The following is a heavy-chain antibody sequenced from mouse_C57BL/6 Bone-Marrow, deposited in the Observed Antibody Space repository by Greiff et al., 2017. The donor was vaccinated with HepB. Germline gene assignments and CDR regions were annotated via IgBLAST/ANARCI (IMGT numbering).Heavy chain of an antibody. J-gene: IGHJ2*01. CDR1: GYTFTDYE. D-gene: IGHD1-1*01. V-gene: IGHV1-15*01. CDR2: IDPETGGT. Sequence: VQLVESGAELVRPGASVTLSCKASGYTFTDYEMHWVKQTPVHGLEWIGAIDPETGGTAYNQKFKGKAILTADKSSSTAYMELRSLTSEDSAVYYCTRKEDTTVVEAYWGQGTTLTVSS. CDR3: TRKEDTTVVEAY.